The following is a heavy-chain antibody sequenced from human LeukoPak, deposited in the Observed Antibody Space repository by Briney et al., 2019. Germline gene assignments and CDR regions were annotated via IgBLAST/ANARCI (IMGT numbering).Heavy chain of an antibody. V-gene: IGHV3-23*01. J-gene: IGHJ4*02. D-gene: IGHD6-13*01. CDR2: VSGGGGST. CDR1: GFTFSSYA. Sequence: GGTLRLSCAASGFTFSSYAMSWVRQAPGKGLEWVSSVSGGGGSTYYADSVKGRFTISRDNSKTTLYLQMNSLRAEDTAVYYCAKVFYPAAGTGRVDFPFDYWGQGTLVTVSS. CDR3: AKVFYPAAGTGRVDFPFDY.